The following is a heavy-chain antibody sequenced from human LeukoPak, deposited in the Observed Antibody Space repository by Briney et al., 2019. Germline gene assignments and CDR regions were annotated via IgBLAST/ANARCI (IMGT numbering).Heavy chain of an antibody. D-gene: IGHD1-7*01. Sequence: GASVKVSCKASGYTFTSYDINWVRQATGQGLEWMGWMNPNSGNTGYAQKFQGRVTITRNTSISTAYMVLSSLRSEDTAVYYCGRVFAGTKDSGGQGTLVTVPS. CDR1: GYTFTSYD. J-gene: IGHJ4*02. CDR2: MNPNSGNT. V-gene: IGHV1-8*03. CDR3: GRVFAGTKDS.